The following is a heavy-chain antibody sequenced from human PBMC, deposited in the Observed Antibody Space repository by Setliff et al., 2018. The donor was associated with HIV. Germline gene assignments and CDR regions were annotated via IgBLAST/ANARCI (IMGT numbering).Heavy chain of an antibody. CDR2: IYYSGST. V-gene: IGHV4-39*01. D-gene: IGHD5-18*01. CDR3: ARTRGYTYGYIDS. CDR1: GGSISSSSSY. J-gene: IGHJ4*02. Sequence: SETLSLTCIVYGGSISSSSSYWGWIRQPPGKGLEWIGNIYYSGSTYYNPSLKSRVTISVDTSKNQFSLRLSSVTAADTAVYYCARTRGYTYGYIDSWGQGTLVTVSS.